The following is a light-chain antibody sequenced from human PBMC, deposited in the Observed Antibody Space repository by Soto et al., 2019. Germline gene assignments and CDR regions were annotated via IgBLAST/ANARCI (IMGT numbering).Light chain of an antibody. CDR2: WAS. CDR1: QILLHSSDNRNY. CDR3: QQYYSTPWT. V-gene: IGKV4-1*01. Sequence: EIVMAQFPETLAVSVGERATIKCRSSQILLHSSDNRNYLTWYQQKPGQPPKLLIYWASTRHSGVPDRFSGSGSGTDFTLTINSLQAEDVAVYYCQQYYSTPWTFGQGTKVDIK. J-gene: IGKJ1*01.